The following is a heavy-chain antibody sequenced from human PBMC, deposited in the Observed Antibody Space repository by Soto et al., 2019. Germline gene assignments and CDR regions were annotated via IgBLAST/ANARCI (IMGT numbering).Heavy chain of an antibody. D-gene: IGHD6-13*01. V-gene: IGHV4-4*07. Sequence: QVQLQASGPGLVKPSETLSLTCTVSGASMNSYYWSWIRQPAGKGLEWIGHIHSSGSTNYNPSLKSRVTMSIDTSKNQFSLRLMSLTAADTAVYYCARDQGVAAAGITWFDPWGQGSLVTVSS. CDR1: GASMNSYY. CDR3: ARDQGVAAAGITWFDP. J-gene: IGHJ5*02. CDR2: IHSSGST.